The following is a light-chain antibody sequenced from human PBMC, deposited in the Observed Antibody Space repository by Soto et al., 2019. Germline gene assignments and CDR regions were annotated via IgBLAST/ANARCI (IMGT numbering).Light chain of an antibody. CDR3: QEYGDSPYT. CDR1: QSVSSN. V-gene: IGKV3-20*01. Sequence: EIVMTQSPATLSVSPGERATLSCRASQSVSSNLAWYQQKPGQAPRLLIYDASTRATGIPDRFSGSGSGTDFTLTISRLGPEDFAVYYCQEYGDSPYTFGQGARLEIK. CDR2: DAS. J-gene: IGKJ2*01.